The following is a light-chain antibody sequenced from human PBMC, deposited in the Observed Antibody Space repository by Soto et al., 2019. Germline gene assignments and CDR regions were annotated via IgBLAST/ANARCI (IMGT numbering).Light chain of an antibody. CDR1: SSNIGNNY. Sequence: QAVVTQPPSVSAAPGQKVTISCSGTSSNIGNNYVSWYQQLPGTAPKLLIYENNKRTSVIPDRFSGSKSGTSATLGITGLQTGDESDYDCGTWDSSLSAGVFGGGTQLTVL. J-gene: IGLJ3*02. CDR2: ENN. CDR3: GTWDSSLSAGV. V-gene: IGLV1-51*02.